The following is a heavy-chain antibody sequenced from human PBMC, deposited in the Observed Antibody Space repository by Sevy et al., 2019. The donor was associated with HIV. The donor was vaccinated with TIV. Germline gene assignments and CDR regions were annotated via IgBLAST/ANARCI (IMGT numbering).Heavy chain of an antibody. V-gene: IGHV3-33*01. CDR1: GFSISGYG. CDR3: AREDIRVAGIGYYFHS. J-gene: IGHJ4*02. Sequence: SLKISCAASGFSISGYGMHWVRQAPGKGLEWVAVIWYDGTNREYADSVKGRFTISRDNSKNTLYLQMNSLRVEDTAVYYCAREDIRVAGIGYYFHSWGQGTLVTVSS. CDR2: IWYDGTNR. D-gene: IGHD6-19*01.